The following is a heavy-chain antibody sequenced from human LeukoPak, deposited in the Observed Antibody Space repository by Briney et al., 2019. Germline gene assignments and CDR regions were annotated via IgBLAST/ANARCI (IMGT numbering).Heavy chain of an antibody. J-gene: IGHJ6*03. V-gene: IGHV3-30*01. Sequence: SGRSLRLSCAASGFTFSSYAMHWVRQAPGKGLEWVAVISYDGSNKYYADSVKGRFTISRDNSKNTLYLQMNSLRAEDTAVCYCARASRLQRAGTRPYYYYYMDVWGKGTRSPSP. CDR3: ARASRLQRAGTRPYYYYYMDV. CDR2: ISYDGSNK. D-gene: IGHD1-14*01. CDR1: GFTFSSYA.